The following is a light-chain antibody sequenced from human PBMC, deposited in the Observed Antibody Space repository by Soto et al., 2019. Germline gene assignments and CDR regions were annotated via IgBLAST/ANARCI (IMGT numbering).Light chain of an antibody. CDR2: NVN. J-gene: IGLJ1*01. CDR1: SSDVGSYDY. Sequence: QSVLIQPPSVSGSPGQSVTISCTGTSSDVGSYDYVSWYQQHPGTVPKPMIYNVNTRPSGVPDRFSGSKSGNTASMTISGLQAEDEADYYCCSYTSSATSYVFGTGTKVTVL. V-gene: IGLV2-11*01. CDR3: CSYTSSATSYV.